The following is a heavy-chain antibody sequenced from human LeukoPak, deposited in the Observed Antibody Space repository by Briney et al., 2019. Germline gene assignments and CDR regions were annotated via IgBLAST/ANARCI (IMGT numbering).Heavy chain of an antibody. CDR2: IRSKANSYAS. V-gene: IGHV3-73*01. CDR3: TTGLLYYYYGMDV. CDR1: GFTFSGSA. J-gene: IGHJ6*02. Sequence: GGSLKLSCAASGFTFSGSAMHWVRQASGKGLEWVGRIRSKANSYASAYAASGRVRFTISRDDSKNTAYLQMISLKTEDTAVYYCTTGLLYYYYGMDVWGQGTTVTVSS.